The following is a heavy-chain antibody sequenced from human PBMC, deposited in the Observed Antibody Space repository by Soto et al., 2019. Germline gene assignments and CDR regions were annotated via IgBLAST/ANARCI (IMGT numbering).Heavy chain of an antibody. CDR1: GFIFRNYA. Sequence: EAQLLESGGGLVQPGGSLRLSCAASGFIFRNYAMSWVRQAPGKGMELVSSIHGDGGSAYFADSVKGRFTVSRDDSKCTLYLQMSSLRVDDTALYFCVKDAVAGNGVWDWFDLWGQGTLVTVSS. CDR3: VKDAVAGNGVWDWFDL. V-gene: IGHV3-23*01. J-gene: IGHJ5*02. D-gene: IGHD6-19*01. CDR2: IHGDGGSA.